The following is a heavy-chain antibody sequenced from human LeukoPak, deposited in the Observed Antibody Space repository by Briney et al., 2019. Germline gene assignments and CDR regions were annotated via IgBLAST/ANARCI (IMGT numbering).Heavy chain of an antibody. CDR2: IYYSGST. Sequence: PSETLSLTCTVSGGSISSSSYYWGWIRQPPGKGLEWIGSIYYSGSTYYNPSLKSRVTTSIDTSKNQFSLKLSSVTAADTAVYYCARLGASVTTLSWFDPWGQGTLVTVSS. D-gene: IGHD4-17*01. CDR3: ARLGASVTTLSWFDP. V-gene: IGHV4-39*01. J-gene: IGHJ5*02. CDR1: GGSISSSSYY.